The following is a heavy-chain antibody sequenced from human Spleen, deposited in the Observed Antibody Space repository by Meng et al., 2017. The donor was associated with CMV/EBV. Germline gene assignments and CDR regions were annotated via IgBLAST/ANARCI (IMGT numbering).Heavy chain of an antibody. V-gene: IGHV5-51*01. CDR1: GYSFTTYW. Sequence: KVSCKASGYSFTTYWIGWVRQMPGKGLEWMGIIYPGDSDTRYSPSFQGQVTISADKSISTAYLQWSSLKASDTAMYYCARQYCSGTTCSSEAFDIWGQGTMVTVSS. J-gene: IGHJ3*02. D-gene: IGHD2-2*01. CDR2: IYPGDSDT. CDR3: ARQYCSGTTCSSEAFDI.